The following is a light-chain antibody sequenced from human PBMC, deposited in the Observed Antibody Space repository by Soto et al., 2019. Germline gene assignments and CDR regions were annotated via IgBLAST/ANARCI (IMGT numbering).Light chain of an antibody. CDR3: QQYSAYWT. CDR1: QSVSRW. Sequence: DIQMTQSPSILSASVGDSVTITCRASQSVSRWLAWYQQKPGKAPKLLIYDASSLNSGVPSRFSGSQSGTEFTLTISSLQSDDFATYYCQQYSAYWTFGQGTKVDIK. J-gene: IGKJ1*01. CDR2: DAS. V-gene: IGKV1-5*01.